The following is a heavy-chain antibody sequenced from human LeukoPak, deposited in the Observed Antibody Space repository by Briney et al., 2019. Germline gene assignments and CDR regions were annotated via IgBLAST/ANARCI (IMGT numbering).Heavy chain of an antibody. Sequence: PGGSLRLSCAASGFTFSSYGMHWVRQAPGKGLEWVAVIRCDGSNKYYADSVKGRFTISRDNSKNTLYLQMNSLRAEDTAVYYCAKALTQWLVRPLGPWGQGTLVTVSS. CDR2: IRCDGSNK. D-gene: IGHD6-19*01. CDR1: GFTFSSYG. CDR3: AKALTQWLVRPLGP. V-gene: IGHV3-33*06. J-gene: IGHJ5*02.